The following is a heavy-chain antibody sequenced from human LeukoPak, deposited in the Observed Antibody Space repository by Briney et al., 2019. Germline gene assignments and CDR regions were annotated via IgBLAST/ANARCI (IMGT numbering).Heavy chain of an antibody. CDR1: VFTFDDYG. D-gene: IGHD6-13*01. CDR2: NNWNGGST. Sequence: GGPLILSCAASVFTFDDYGMRWGRQAPGKGLEWVSGNNWNGGSTGYADSVKGRFTISRDNNKNSLYLQMNSLRAEDTALYYCARGGIAAAGTYGYYYYYYYMDVWGKGTTVTVSS. CDR3: ARGGIAAAGTYGYYYYYYYMDV. V-gene: IGHV3-20*04. J-gene: IGHJ6*03.